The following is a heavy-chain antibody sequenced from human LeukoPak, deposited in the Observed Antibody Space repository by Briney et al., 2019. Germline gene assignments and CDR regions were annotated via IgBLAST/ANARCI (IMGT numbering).Heavy chain of an antibody. Sequence: GGSLRLSCAASGFTFSGYDMNWVRQAPGKGLEWVSYISSSVSTIDYAESLKGRFTISRDNAKNSLYLQMNSLRAEDTALYYCAKVLPYSHALDVWGQGTTVTVS. J-gene: IGHJ6*02. V-gene: IGHV3-48*03. D-gene: IGHD2-21*01. CDR2: ISSSVSTI. CDR1: GFTFSGYD. CDR3: AKVLPYSHALDV.